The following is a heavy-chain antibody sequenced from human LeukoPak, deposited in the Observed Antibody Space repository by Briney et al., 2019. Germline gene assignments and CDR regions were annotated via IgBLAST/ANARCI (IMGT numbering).Heavy chain of an antibody. D-gene: IGHD3-22*01. CDR2: IKEDGSEE. J-gene: IGHJ4*02. Sequence: GGSLRLSCAASGFTFSGYWMTWVRQAPGKGLEWVANIKEDGSEEHCVESVKGRFTISRDNAKNSMYLQMNSLRDEDAAVYYCARWGGYYDTSGYYFDVWGPGALVTVSS. V-gene: IGHV3-7*01. CDR3: ARWGGYYDTSGYYFDV. CDR1: GFTFSGYW.